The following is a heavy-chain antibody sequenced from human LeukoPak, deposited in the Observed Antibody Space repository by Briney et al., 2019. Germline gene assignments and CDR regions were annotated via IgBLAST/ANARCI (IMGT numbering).Heavy chain of an antibody. J-gene: IGHJ5*02. V-gene: IGHV1-69*05. CDR1: GGTFSSYA. CDR3: ARGWGIPAPISWFDP. Sequence: SVKVSCKASGGTFSSYAISWVRQAPGQGLEWMGGIVPIFGKTKYAQKFQGRVTITTDESSSTAYMELSSLRSDDTAIYYCARGWGIPAPISWFDPWGQGTLVTVSS. CDR2: IVPIFGKT. D-gene: IGHD2-2*01.